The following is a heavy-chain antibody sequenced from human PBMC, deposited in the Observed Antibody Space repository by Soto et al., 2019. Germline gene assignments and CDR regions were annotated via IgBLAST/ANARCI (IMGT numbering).Heavy chain of an antibody. V-gene: IGHV3-30-3*01. CDR2: LSYDVNNK. CDR1: GFTFSIYS. J-gene: IGHJ4*02. CDR3: AREPSTNVYFDY. Sequence: PGGSLRLSCAASGFTFSIYSMHWVRQAPGKGLEWVAVLSYDVNNKFYADSVKGRFTISRDNAKKSVYLQMNSLRAEDTAVYYCAREPSTNVYFDYWGRGTLVTVSS.